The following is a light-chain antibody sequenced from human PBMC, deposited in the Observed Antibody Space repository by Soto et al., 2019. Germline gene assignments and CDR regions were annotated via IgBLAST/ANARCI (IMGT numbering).Light chain of an antibody. CDR1: SSDVGGYNL. V-gene: IGLV2-23*01. CDR3: CSYAGSSTDVV. J-gene: IGLJ2*01. CDR2: EGS. Sequence: QSALTQPASVSGSPGQSITISCTGTSSDVGGYNLVSWYQQHPGKAPKLMTYEGSKRPSGVSNRFSGSKSGNTASLTISGLQAEDEADYYCCSYAGSSTDVVFGGGTKLTVL.